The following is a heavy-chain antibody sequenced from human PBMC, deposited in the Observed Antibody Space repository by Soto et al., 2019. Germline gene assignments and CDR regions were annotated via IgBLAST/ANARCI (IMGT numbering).Heavy chain of an antibody. D-gene: IGHD1-26*01. Sequence: EVQLVESGGGLVQPGGSLRLSCAASGFTFSSYSMNWVRQAPGKGLEWVSYISSCSSTIYYADSVKGRFTISRDNAKNSLYLQMNSLRAEDTAVYYCARVVISGSYLAYWGQGTLVTVSS. CDR1: GFTFSSYS. V-gene: IGHV3-48*01. CDR3: ARVVISGSYLAY. J-gene: IGHJ4*02. CDR2: ISSCSSTI.